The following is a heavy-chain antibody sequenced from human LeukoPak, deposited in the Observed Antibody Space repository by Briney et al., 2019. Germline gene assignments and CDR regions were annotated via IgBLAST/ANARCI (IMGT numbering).Heavy chain of an antibody. CDR1: GFTFSIYN. CDR3: ARDGYCSSGSCHPFDY. J-gene: IGHJ4*02. CDR2: ISRSSNTT. V-gene: IGHV3-48*01. D-gene: IGHD2-15*01. Sequence: GGSLRLSCAASGFTFSIYNMNWVRQAPGKGLEWVSYISRSSNTTYYADSVKGRFTISRDNARNSLYLQMNSLRVEDTAVYYCARDGYCSSGSCHPFDYWGQGTLVTVSS.